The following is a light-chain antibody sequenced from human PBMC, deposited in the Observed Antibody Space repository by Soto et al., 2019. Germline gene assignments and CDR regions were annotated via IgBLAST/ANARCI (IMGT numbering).Light chain of an antibody. V-gene: IGLV2-11*01. CDR1: SSDVGGYNY. J-gene: IGLJ1*01. CDR2: DVS. CDR3: CSYAGSYTSYV. Sequence: QSALTQPRSVSGSPGQSVTISCTGTSSDVGGYNYVSWYQQHPGKAPKLMIYDVSKRPSGVPDRFPGSKSGNTASLTISGLQAEDEADYYCCSYAGSYTSYVFGTGTKLTVL.